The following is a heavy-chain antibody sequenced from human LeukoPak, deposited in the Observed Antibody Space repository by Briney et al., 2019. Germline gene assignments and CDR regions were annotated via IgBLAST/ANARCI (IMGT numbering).Heavy chain of an antibody. D-gene: IGHD6-19*01. CDR2: IYSGGST. J-gene: IGHJ1*01. CDR3: ARTSTGVYSSGHAEYFQH. Sequence: AGGSLRLSCAASGFTVSSNYMSWVRQAPGKGLEWGSVIYSGGSTYYAGSVKGRFNISRDNSKNTLYLQMNSLRVEDTAVYYCARTSTGVYSSGHAEYFQHWGQGTLVTVSS. V-gene: IGHV3-53*01. CDR1: GFTVSSNY.